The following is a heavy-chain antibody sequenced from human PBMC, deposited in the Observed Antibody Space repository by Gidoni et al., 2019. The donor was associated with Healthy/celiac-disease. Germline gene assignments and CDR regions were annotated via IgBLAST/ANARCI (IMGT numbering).Heavy chain of an antibody. CDR1: GFTFDDYA. CDR3: AKDIYYYDSSGPQLLAIPSEYFQH. CDR2: ISGDGGST. J-gene: IGHJ1*01. Sequence: EVQLVESGGGVVQPGGSLRLSCAASGFTFDDYAMHWVRQAPGKGLEWVSLISGDGGSTYYADSVKGRFTISRDNSKNSLYLQMNSLRTEDTALYYCAKDIYYYDSSGPQLLAIPSEYFQHWGQGTLVTVSS. D-gene: IGHD3-22*01. V-gene: IGHV3-43*02.